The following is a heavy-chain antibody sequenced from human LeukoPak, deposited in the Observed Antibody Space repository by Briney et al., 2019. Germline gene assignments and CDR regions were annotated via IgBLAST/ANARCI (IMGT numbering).Heavy chain of an antibody. CDR2: IYYSGST. J-gene: IGHJ5*02. Sequence: SETLSLTCTVSGGSISSYYWSWIRQPPGQGLEWIGYIYYSGSTNYNPSLKSRVTMSVDTSKNQFSLKLSSVTAADTAVYYCARHTPGSYSASGFDPWGQGTLVTVSS. CDR3: ARHTPGSYSASGFDP. CDR1: GGSISSYY. V-gene: IGHV4-59*08. D-gene: IGHD1-26*01.